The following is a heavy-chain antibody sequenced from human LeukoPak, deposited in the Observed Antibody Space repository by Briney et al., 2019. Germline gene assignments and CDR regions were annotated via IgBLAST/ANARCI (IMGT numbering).Heavy chain of an antibody. CDR1: GGSIRRVDYF. CDR3: ARVVTMVRGVIITVPDYGMDV. Sequence: PSQTLSLTCTVSGGSIRRVDYFGRPGSRPPGRGVEWIGNDYYSGSTYYNPFLKSRGTLSLDTPENQVYLNLSSVTAADTAVYYCARVVTMVRGVIITVPDYGMDVWGKGTPVTVSS. D-gene: IGHD3-10*01. V-gene: IGHV4-30-4*01. CDR2: DYYSGST. J-gene: IGHJ6*04.